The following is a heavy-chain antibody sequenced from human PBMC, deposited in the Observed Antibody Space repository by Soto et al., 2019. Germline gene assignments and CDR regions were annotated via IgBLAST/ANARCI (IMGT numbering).Heavy chain of an antibody. V-gene: IGHV3-30*18. Sequence: PGGSLRLSCAASGFSFTTYVLHWVRQAPGKGLEWVAVISHDGSYKYYGDAVKGRCTISRDTSKNAVYLEMNSLRPEDTAVYYCAKGLLAIVGTTLPRDAFNIWGQGTMVTVSS. J-gene: IGHJ3*02. D-gene: IGHD1-26*01. CDR3: AKGLLAIVGTTLPRDAFNI. CDR2: ISHDGSYK. CDR1: GFSFTTYV.